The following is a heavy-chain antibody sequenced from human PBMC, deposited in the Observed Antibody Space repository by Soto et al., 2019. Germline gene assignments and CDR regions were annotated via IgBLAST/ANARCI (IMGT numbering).Heavy chain of an antibody. CDR3: ARDRGDKLYYYYGMDV. CDR2: IWYDGSNK. CDR1: GFTFSTYG. Sequence: QVQLVESGGGVVQPGRSLRLSCAASGFTFSTYGMHWVRQAPGKGLEWVAVIWYDGSNKYYADSVRGRFTISRDNSNNTLYLQMNSLRAEDTAVCYCARDRGDKLYYYYGMDVWGQGTTVTVSS. J-gene: IGHJ6*02. V-gene: IGHV3-33*01. D-gene: IGHD4-17*01.